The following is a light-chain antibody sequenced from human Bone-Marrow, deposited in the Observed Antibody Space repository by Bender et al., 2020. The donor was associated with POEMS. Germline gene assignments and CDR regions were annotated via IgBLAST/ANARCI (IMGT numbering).Light chain of an antibody. CDR1: SGDVGGYDY. Sequence: QSALTQPASVSGSPGQSVTISCTGTSGDVGGYDYVSWYQQYPGKAPKLMIYDVSSRPSGVSNRFSGSKSGNAASLTISGLQAEDEADYYCSSYTATSLEFGGGTKLTVL. V-gene: IGLV2-14*03. J-gene: IGLJ2*01. CDR2: DVS. CDR3: SSYTATSLE.